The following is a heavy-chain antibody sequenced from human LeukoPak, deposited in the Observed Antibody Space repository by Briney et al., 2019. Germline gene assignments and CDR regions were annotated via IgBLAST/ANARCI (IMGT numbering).Heavy chain of an antibody. Sequence: GGSLRLSCAASGFTFNTYVMHWVRQAPGKGLEWVAFIQYDGSNKYYADSVKGRFAISRDNSKNTLYLQMNSLRPEDTALYYCANSADYGDYGFDYWGQGTLVTVSS. CDR3: ANSADYGDYGFDY. D-gene: IGHD4-17*01. V-gene: IGHV3-30*02. CDR2: IQYDGSNK. CDR1: GFTFNTYV. J-gene: IGHJ4*02.